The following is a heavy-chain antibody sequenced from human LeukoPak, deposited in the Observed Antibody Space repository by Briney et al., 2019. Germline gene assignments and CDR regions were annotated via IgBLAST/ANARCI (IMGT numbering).Heavy chain of an antibody. V-gene: IGHV1-8*01. CDR3: AGNIAARNFSFDY. CDR1: GYTFTSYD. Sequence: GASVKVSCKASGYTFTSYDINWVRQATGQGLEWMGWMNPNSGNTGYAQKFQGRVTITTDESTSTAYMELSSLRSEDTAVYYCAGNIAARNFSFDYWGQGTLVTVSS. J-gene: IGHJ4*02. D-gene: IGHD6-13*01. CDR2: MNPNSGNT.